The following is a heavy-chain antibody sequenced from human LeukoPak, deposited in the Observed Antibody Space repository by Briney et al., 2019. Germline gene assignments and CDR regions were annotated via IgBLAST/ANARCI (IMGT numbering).Heavy chain of an antibody. CDR2: IYPGDSDT. Sequence: GESLKISCKGSGYSFTSYWIGWVRQMPGKGLEWMGIIYPGDSDTRYSPSFQGQVTFSADKSISTAYLQWSSLKASDTAMFYCARPTKRHHYDFWSGYQGYAFDIWGQGTMVTVSS. J-gene: IGHJ3*02. CDR3: ARPTKRHHYDFWSGYQGYAFDI. V-gene: IGHV5-51*01. D-gene: IGHD3-3*01. CDR1: GYSFTSYW.